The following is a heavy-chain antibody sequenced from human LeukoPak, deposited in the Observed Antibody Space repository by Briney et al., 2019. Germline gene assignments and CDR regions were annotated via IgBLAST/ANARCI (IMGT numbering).Heavy chain of an antibody. CDR3: ARGRAFLEWLSESFDY. CDR1: GYTFTGYY. CDR2: INPNSGGT. V-gene: IGHV1-2*02. Sequence: ASVKVSCKASGYTFTGYYVHWVRQAPGQGLEWMGWINPNSGGTNYAQKFQGRVTMTRDTSISTAYMELSRLRSDDTAVYYCARGRAFLEWLSESFDYWGQGTLVTVSS. J-gene: IGHJ4*02. D-gene: IGHD3-3*02.